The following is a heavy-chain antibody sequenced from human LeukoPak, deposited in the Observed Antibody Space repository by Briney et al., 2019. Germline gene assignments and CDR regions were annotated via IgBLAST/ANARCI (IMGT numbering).Heavy chain of an antibody. J-gene: IGHJ6*02. Sequence: PSETLSLTCTVSGGSISSSSYYWGWIRQPPGKGLEWIGSIYYSGSTYYNPSLKSRVTISVDTSKNQFSLKLSSVTAADTAVYYCARGGDIVVVPAAKLRRTDYYYGMDVWGQGTTVAVSS. CDR2: IYYSGST. CDR1: GGSISSSSYY. CDR3: ARGGDIVVVPAAKLRRTDYYYGMDV. V-gene: IGHV4-39*01. D-gene: IGHD2-2*01.